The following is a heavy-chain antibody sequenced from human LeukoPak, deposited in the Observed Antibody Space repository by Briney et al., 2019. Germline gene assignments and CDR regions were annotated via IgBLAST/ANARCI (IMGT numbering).Heavy chain of an antibody. CDR2: MNPNSGGT. CDR1: GYSCTGHY. J-gene: IGHJ4*02. D-gene: IGHD4-11*01. Sequence: GASVEVCWKAAGYSCTGHYLDWVRQDAGEGLEWMGWMNPNSGGTIDAQNFQDRVTMTRDTSISTAYMQLSRLRFDDTAVYYCASAQCTDYWGQGTLVIVSS. CDR3: ASAQCTDY. V-gene: IGHV1-2*02.